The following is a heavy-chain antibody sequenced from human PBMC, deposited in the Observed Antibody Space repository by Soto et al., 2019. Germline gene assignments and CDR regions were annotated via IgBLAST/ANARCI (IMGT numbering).Heavy chain of an antibody. CDR1: GFTFSSYG. V-gene: IGHV3-30*03. J-gene: IGHJ6*03. CDR2: ISYDGSNK. D-gene: IGHD6-13*01. CDR3: AKDSSSWYDYYYMDV. Sequence: QVQLVESGGGVVQPGRSLRLXCAASGFTFSSYGMHWVRQAPGKGLEWVAVISYDGSNKYYADSVKGRFTXXXXXXXXXXXXXXXXXXXXDTAVYYCAKDSSSWYDYYYMDVWGKGTRSPSP.